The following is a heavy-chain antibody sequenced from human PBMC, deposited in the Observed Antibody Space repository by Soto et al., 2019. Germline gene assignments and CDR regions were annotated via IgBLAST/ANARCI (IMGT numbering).Heavy chain of an antibody. J-gene: IGHJ3*02. Sequence: QVQLQESGPGLVKPSQTLSLTCTVSGGSITSGNNYWSWIRQPQGQGLEWIGYIYYSGNNYYNPYLQSRITISVDTSNTHVSLELTYVTAADTAVYYWARERRVVLTGTAAFDIWGQGTMCTVSS. CDR3: ARERRVVLTGTAAFDI. CDR2: IYYSGNN. D-gene: IGHD2-15*01. CDR1: GGSITSGNNY. V-gene: IGHV4-30-4*01.